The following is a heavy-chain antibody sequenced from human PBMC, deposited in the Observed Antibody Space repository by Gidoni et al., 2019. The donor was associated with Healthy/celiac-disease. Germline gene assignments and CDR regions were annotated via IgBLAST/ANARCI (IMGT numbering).Heavy chain of an antibody. D-gene: IGHD3-16*01. CDR1: GFTFSSSE. J-gene: IGHJ6*02. Sequence: EVQLVESVGGLVQPGGSLRLSCAASGFTFSSSEMNWVRQAPGKGLEWVSYISSSGSTIYDADSVKGRFTISRDNAKNSLYLQMNSPRAEDTAVYYCARASTGYESDYYYGMDVWGQGTTVTVSS. CDR3: ARASTGYESDYYYGMDV. CDR2: ISSSGSTI. V-gene: IGHV3-48*03.